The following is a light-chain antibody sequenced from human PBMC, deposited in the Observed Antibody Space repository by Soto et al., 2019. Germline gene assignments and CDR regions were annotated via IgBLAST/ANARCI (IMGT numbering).Light chain of an antibody. Sequence: VLTQYPDTLSLSPGQKVTLSCRASESIRSHNLAWYQQQPGQPPRLLIYDVSTRATGVPDRFSGSGSATDFTLTISRLEPEDFAVYSCQQYGRPPQTFGQGTKVDIK. V-gene: IGKV3-20*01. CDR3: QQYGRPPQT. J-gene: IGKJ1*01. CDR1: ESIRSHN. CDR2: DVS.